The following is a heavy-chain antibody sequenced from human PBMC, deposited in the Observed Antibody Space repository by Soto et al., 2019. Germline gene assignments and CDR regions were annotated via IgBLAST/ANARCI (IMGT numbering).Heavy chain of an antibody. D-gene: IGHD3-3*01. V-gene: IGHV4-34*01. CDR2: INHTGST. CDR1: GAPFSGYY. J-gene: IGHJ4*02. Sequence: SGTLALTCAVYGAPFSGYYWTWIRQPPGKGLEWIGEINHTGSTKYNLSLKSRVTISLDTSKNQFSLSMRSVTAADKAVYYCARGREIFGAVTPFEYWGQGTQVTVS. CDR3: ARGREIFGAVTPFEY.